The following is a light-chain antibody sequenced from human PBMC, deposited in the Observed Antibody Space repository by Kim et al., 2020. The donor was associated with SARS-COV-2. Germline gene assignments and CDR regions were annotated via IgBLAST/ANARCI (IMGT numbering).Light chain of an antibody. CDR2: KAS. CDR1: QSISSW. V-gene: IGKV1-5*03. CDR3: QQYSSHSRT. J-gene: IGKJ1*01. Sequence: AALGDRVTITYRASQSISSWLAWYQQKPGKAPKHLIYKASSLESGVPSRFSGSGSGTEFTLTISSLQPDDFATYYCQQYSSHSRTFGQGTKVDIK.